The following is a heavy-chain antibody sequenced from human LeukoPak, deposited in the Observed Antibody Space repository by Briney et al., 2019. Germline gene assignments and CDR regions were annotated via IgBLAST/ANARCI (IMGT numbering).Heavy chain of an antibody. J-gene: IGHJ4*02. CDR2: ISSSSSTI. V-gene: IGHV3-48*01. D-gene: IGHD3-22*01. CDR3: AKDMGYDSSGNTDV. CDR1: GFTFSSYS. Sequence: PGGSLRLSCAASGFTFSSYSMNWVRQAPGKGLEWVSYISSSSSTIYYADSVKGRFTISRDNAKNSLYLQMNSLRAEDTAVYYCAKDMGYDSSGNTDVWGQGTLVTVSS.